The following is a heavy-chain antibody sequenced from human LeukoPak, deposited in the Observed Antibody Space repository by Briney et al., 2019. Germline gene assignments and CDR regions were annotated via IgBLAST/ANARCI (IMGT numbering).Heavy chain of an antibody. V-gene: IGHV1-69*04. CDR1: VCTFSSYA. Sequence: SVNVSCKASVCTFSSYAISWVRQAPGQGLEWMGRIIPILGIANYAQKFQGRVTITADKSTSTAYMELSSLRSEDTAVYYCARERGSGSPYYFDYWGQGTLVTVSS. D-gene: IGHD3-10*01. J-gene: IGHJ4*02. CDR3: ARERGSGSPYYFDY. CDR2: IIPILGIA.